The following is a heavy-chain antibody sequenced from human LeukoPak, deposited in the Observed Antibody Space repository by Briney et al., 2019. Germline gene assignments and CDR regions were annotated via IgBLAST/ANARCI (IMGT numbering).Heavy chain of an antibody. Sequence: HGESLKISCKGSGYSFTSYWIGWVRQMPGKGLEWMGIIYPGDSDTRYSPSFQGQVTISADKSISTAYLQWSSLKASDTAMYYCARHSPIGSGYYYYYYMDVWGKGTTVTVSS. CDR2: IYPGDSDT. V-gene: IGHV5-51*01. J-gene: IGHJ6*03. CDR1: GYSFTSYW. CDR3: ARHSPIGSGYYYYYYMDV. D-gene: IGHD2-15*01.